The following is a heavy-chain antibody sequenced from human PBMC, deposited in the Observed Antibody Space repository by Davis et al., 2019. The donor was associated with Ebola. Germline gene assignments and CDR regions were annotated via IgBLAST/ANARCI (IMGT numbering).Heavy chain of an antibody. D-gene: IGHD4-17*01. Sequence: GESLKISCTASGFAFKTYPMNWIRQAPGKGLEWLSNIRDNGRDTSYADSVKGRFSISRDNDKNSLYLQMNSLRVEDTAVYYCTRVIDGDYDGNWGQGTLVTVSS. J-gene: IGHJ4*02. CDR3: TRVIDGDYDGN. V-gene: IGHV3-48*01. CDR2: IRDNGRDT. CDR1: GFAFKTYP.